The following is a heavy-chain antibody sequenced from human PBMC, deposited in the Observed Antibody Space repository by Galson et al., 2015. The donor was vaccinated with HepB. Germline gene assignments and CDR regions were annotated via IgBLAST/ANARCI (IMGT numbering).Heavy chain of an antibody. Sequence: SLRLSCAASGFTFSSYAMHWVRQAPGKGLEWVAVISYDGSNKYYADSVKGRFTISRDNSKNTLYLQMNSLRAEDTAVYYCAKELTLGSKYYYYGMDVWGQGTSVTVSS. V-gene: IGHV3-30-3*01. CDR2: ISYDGSNK. CDR3: AKELTLGSKYYYYGMDV. CDR1: GFTFSSYA. D-gene: IGHD1-14*01. J-gene: IGHJ6*02.